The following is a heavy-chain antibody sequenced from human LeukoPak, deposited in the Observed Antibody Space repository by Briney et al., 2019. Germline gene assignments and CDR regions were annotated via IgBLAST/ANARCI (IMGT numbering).Heavy chain of an antibody. J-gene: IGHJ6*03. Sequence: GGSLRLSCAASGFTFSSYEMNWVRQAPGKGLEWVSYISSSGSTIYYADSVKGRFTVSRDNAKNSLYLQMNSLRAEDTAVYYCARVGSSWYGHYYYMDVWGKGTTVTVSS. D-gene: IGHD6-13*01. V-gene: IGHV3-48*03. CDR3: ARVGSSWYGHYYYMDV. CDR1: GFTFSSYE. CDR2: ISSSGSTI.